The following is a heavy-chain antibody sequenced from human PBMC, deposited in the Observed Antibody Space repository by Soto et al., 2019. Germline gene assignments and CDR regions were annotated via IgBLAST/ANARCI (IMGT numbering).Heavy chain of an antibody. CDR2: IVVGSGNT. V-gene: IGHV1-58*01. D-gene: IGHD3-10*01. J-gene: IGHJ6*02. CDR3: AADRDGTGSYYGMDV. Sequence: SVKVSCKASEFTFTSSAVQWVRQARGQRLEWIGWIVVGSGNTNYAQKFQERVTITRDMSTSTAYMELSSLRSEDTAVYYCAADRDGTGSYYGMDVWGQGTTVTVSS. CDR1: EFTFTSSA.